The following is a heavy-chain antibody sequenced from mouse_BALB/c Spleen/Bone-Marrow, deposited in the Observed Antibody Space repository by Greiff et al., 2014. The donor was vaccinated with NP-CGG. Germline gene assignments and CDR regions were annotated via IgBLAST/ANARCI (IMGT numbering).Heavy chain of an antibody. J-gene: IGHJ2*01. D-gene: IGHD2-3*01. Sequence: EVMLVESGGGLVQPGGSLRLSCATSGFTFTDYYMSWVRQPSGKALEWLGFIRNKANGYTTEYSASVKGRFTISRDNSQSILYLQMNTLRAEDSATYYCARDRGLLRFDYWGQGTTLTVSS. CDR1: GFTFTDYY. CDR2: IRNKANGYTT. CDR3: ARDRGLLRFDY. V-gene: IGHV7-3*02.